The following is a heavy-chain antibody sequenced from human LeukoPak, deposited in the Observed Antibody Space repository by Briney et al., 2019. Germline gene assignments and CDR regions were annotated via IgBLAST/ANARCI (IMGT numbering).Heavy chain of an antibody. CDR2: IYYSGST. CDR3: ARHVRQRGYSGYLVAATYFDY. V-gene: IGHV4-59*08. Sequence: SETLSLTCTVSGGSISSYYWSWIRQPPGKGLEGIGYIYYSGSTNYNPSLKSRVTISVDTSKNQFSLKLSSVTAADTAVYYCARHVRQRGYSGYLVAATYFDYWGQGTLVTVSS. J-gene: IGHJ4*02. CDR1: GGSISSYY. D-gene: IGHD5-12*01.